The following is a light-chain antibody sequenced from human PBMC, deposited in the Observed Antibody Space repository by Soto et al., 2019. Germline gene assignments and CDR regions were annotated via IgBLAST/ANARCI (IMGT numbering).Light chain of an antibody. CDR1: QSIRNW. CDR2: KAS. CDR3: LQPYSYSWT. V-gene: IGKV1-5*03. J-gene: IGKJ1*01. Sequence: MQRTQSPSSLSASVGDRVTITCRASQSIRNWLAWYQQKPGKAPELLIYKASRLETGVPLRFSGNESGTEFTLTISSLQPDDFATYYCLQPYSYSWTFGQGTKVDIK.